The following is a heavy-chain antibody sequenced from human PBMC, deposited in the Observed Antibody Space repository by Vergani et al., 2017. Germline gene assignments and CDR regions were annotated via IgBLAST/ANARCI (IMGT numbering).Heavy chain of an antibody. CDR3: AKDGSVPAASFDY. J-gene: IGHJ4*02. CDR2: ISSSSSYI. CDR1: GFTFSSYS. V-gene: IGHV3-21*01. Sequence: EVQLVESGGGLVKPGGSLRLSCAASGFTFSSYSMNWVRQAPGKGLEWVSSISSSSSYIYYADSVKGRFTISRDNAKNSLYLQMNSLRAEDTAVYYCAKDGSVPAASFDYWGQGTLVTVSS. D-gene: IGHD2-2*01.